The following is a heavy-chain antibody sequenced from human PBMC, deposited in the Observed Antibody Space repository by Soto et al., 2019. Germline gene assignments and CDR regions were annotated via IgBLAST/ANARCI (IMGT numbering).Heavy chain of an antibody. Sequence: GESLKISCKGSGYRFSKYWIAWVRQMPGKGMESMGIIYPDDSDTRYSPSFQGQVTISADKSISTAYLHWGSLQASDTAMYYCVRHYRAYNYYVMDVWGQGTTVTVSS. J-gene: IGHJ6*02. CDR2: IYPDDSDT. CDR1: GYRFSKYW. CDR3: VRHYRAYNYYVMDV. D-gene: IGHD4-4*01. V-gene: IGHV5-51*01.